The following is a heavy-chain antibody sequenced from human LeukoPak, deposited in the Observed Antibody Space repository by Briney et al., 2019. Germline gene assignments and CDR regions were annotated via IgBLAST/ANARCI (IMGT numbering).Heavy chain of an antibody. V-gene: IGHV1-69*13. CDR2: IIPIFGTA. CDR1: AGAFSIYA. J-gene: IGHJ5*02. D-gene: IGHD3-3*01. CDR3: AREFSYQRFLEWLGWFDR. Sequence: GASVSVSFTSSAGAFSIYAISWVRQAPGQGLGWMGGIIPIFGTANYTQKFQGRVTITADESTSTAYMELSSLRSEDTAVYYCAREFSYQRFLEWLGWFDRWGQGTLVTVSS.